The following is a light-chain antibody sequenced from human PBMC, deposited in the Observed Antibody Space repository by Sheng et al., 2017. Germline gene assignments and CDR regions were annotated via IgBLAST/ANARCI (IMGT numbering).Light chain of an antibody. CDR3: EQDYYYPLT. Sequence: AIQMTQSPSSLSAFVGDRVTITCRASQGIRNDVAWYQHKPGKAPRLLIYSASTLHTGVPSRFSGSSSGTYFTLTISSLQPEDVATYYCEQDYYYPLTFGRRDRRWRSN. V-gene: IGKV1-6*01. J-gene: IGKJ4*01. CDR1: QGIRND. CDR2: SAS.